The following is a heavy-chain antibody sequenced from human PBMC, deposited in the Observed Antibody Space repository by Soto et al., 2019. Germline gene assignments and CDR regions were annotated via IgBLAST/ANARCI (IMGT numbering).Heavy chain of an antibody. V-gene: IGHV3-30*18. CDR1: GFTFSSYG. Sequence: GGSLRLSCAASGFTFSSYGMHWVRQAPGKGLEWVAVISYDGSNKYYADSVKGRFTISRDNSKNTLYLQMNSLRAEDTAVYYCANYDFWSGSTDFDYWGQGTLVTVSS. D-gene: IGHD3-3*01. J-gene: IGHJ4*02. CDR3: ANYDFWSGSTDFDY. CDR2: ISYDGSNK.